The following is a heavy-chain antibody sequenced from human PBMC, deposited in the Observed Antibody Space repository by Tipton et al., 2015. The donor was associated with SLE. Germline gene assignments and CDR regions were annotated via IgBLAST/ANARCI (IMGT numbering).Heavy chain of an antibody. Sequence: LSLTCTVSGGSISSSSYYWGWIRQPPGKGLEWIGYIYYSGSTNYNPSLKSRVTISVDTSKNQFSLKLSSVTAADTAVYYCARGDCSSTSCLDYWGQGTLVTVSS. D-gene: IGHD2-2*01. CDR2: IYYSGST. CDR1: GGSISSSSYY. V-gene: IGHV4-61*05. CDR3: ARGDCSSTSCLDY. J-gene: IGHJ4*02.